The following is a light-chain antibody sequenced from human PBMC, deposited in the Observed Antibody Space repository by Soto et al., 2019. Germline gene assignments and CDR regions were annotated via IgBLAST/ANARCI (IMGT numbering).Light chain of an antibody. J-gene: IGKJ2*01. CDR2: GAS. CDR3: QQYHNWPPQYT. Sequence: EIVMTQSPASLSVYPGDGATLYCRASQSVASNVAWYQQKPGQGPRLLIHGASTRAAGVPARFSGSGSGTDFTLNISSLQSENFAVSYCQQYHNWPPQYTFGHGTKLQIK. CDR1: QSVASN. V-gene: IGKV3-15*01.